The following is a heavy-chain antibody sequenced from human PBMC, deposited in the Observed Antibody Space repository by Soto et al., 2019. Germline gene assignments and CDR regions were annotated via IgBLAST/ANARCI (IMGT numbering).Heavy chain of an antibody. D-gene: IGHD1-26*01. CDR3: ARDPGDRNGMIV. V-gene: IGHV3-66*01. CDR2: IYSGGGR. CDR1: GFTDSSDY. J-gene: IGHJ6*02. Sequence: EVQVVESGGDLVHPGGSLRLSCAAYGFTDSSDYMNWVRQSPGKGLEWVSVIYSGGGRYYADSVKGRFTISRDNSKNTVYLQMNSLRAEDTAVYYCARDPGDRNGMIVWGQGTTVTVSS.